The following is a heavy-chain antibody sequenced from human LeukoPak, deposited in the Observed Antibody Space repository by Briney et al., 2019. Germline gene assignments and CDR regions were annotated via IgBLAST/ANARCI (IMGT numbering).Heavy chain of an antibody. Sequence: GGSLRLSCSASGFTFTTYGMNWVRQAPGKGLEWVSAISGSGGSTYYADSVKGRFTISRDNSKNTLYLQMNSLRAEDTAVYYCAKALSGYDFLSFDPWGQGTLVTVSS. CDR2: ISGSGGST. V-gene: IGHV3-23*01. CDR1: GFTFTTYG. CDR3: AKALSGYDFLSFDP. J-gene: IGHJ5*02. D-gene: IGHD5-12*01.